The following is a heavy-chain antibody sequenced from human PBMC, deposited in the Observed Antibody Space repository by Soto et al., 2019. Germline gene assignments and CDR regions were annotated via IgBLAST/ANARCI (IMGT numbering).Heavy chain of an antibody. V-gene: IGHV1-46*01. CDR2: INPSGGST. Sequence: ASVKVSCKASGYTFTSYYMHWVRQAPGQGLEWMGIINPSGGSTSYALKFQGRVTMTRDTSTSTVYMELSSLRSEDTAVYYCARVLEPLDGPGAFDIWGQGTMVTVSS. CDR3: ARVLEPLDGPGAFDI. CDR1: GYTFTSYY. J-gene: IGHJ3*02.